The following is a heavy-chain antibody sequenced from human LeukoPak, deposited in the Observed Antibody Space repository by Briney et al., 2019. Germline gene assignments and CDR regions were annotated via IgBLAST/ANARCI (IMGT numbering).Heavy chain of an antibody. CDR3: ARDPTAYYDSSGYYLNTIDY. CDR2: ISYDGSNK. Sequence: GGSLRLSCAASGFTFRSYGMHWVRQAPGKGLEWVAVISYDGSNKYYADSVKGRFTISRDNSKKTLYLQMNSLRAEDTAVYYCARDPTAYYDSSGYYLNTIDYWGQGTLVTVSS. J-gene: IGHJ4*02. D-gene: IGHD3-22*01. CDR1: GFTFRSYG. V-gene: IGHV3-30*03.